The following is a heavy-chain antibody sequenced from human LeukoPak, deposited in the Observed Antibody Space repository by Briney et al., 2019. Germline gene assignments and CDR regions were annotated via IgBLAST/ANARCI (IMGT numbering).Heavy chain of an antibody. CDR3: AKDYYDYGDYGYYGMDV. CDR2: LTGRGGST. Sequence: GGSLGLLYEPLGFPFKTFSKKWATRPQGRGLVGVQALTGRGGSTYYADSVKGRFTISRDNSKNTLYLQMNSLRAEDTAVYYCAKDYYDYGDYGYYGMDVWGQGTTVTVSS. D-gene: IGHD4-17*01. CDR1: GFPFKTFS. J-gene: IGHJ6*02. V-gene: IGHV3-23*01.